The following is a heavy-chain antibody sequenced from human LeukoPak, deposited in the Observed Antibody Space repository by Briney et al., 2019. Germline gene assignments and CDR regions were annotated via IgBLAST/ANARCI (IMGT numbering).Heavy chain of an antibody. CDR3: ARPPTTGFDY. CDR2: IKQNGSET. Sequence: PGGSLRLSCAASGFTFSSYWMSWVRQAPGKGLEWVASIKQNGSETSSVDSVKGRYTTSRDNAKNSLYLQMNSLRAEDTAVYYSARPPTTGFDYWGQGTLVTVSS. J-gene: IGHJ4*02. V-gene: IGHV3-7*01. CDR1: GFTFSSYW. D-gene: IGHD1-26*01.